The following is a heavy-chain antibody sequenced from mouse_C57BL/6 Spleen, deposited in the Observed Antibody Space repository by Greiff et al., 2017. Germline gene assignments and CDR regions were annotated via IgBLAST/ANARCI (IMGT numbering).Heavy chain of an antibody. J-gene: IGHJ2*01. Sequence: VQLQQSGPELVKPGASVKISCKASGYAFSSSWMNWVKQRPGKGLEWIGRIYPGDGDTNYNGKFKGKATLTADKSSSTAYMQLSSLTSEDSAVYFCASIITSVLDYWGQGTTLTVSS. CDR1: GYAFSSSW. CDR2: IYPGDGDT. CDR3: ASIITSVLDY. D-gene: IGHD1-1*01. V-gene: IGHV1-82*01.